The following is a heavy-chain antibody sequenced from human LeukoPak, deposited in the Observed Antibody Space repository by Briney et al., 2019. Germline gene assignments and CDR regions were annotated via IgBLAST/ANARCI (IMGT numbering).Heavy chain of an antibody. V-gene: IGHV3-30*18. D-gene: IGHD3-3*01. CDR2: ISYDGSNK. CDR1: GFNLSVYG. J-gene: IGHJ4*02. CDR3: AKAEYDFWSGSPY. Sequence: PGGSLRLSCTASGFNLSVYGMHWVRQAPGKGLEWVAVISYDGSNKYYADSVKGRFTISRDNSKNTLYLQMNSLRAEDTAVYYCAKAEYDFWSGSPYWGQGTLVTVSS.